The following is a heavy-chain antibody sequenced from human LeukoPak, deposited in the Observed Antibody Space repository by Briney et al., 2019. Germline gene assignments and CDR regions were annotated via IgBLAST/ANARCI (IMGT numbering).Heavy chain of an antibody. Sequence: GESLKISCKGSGYSFTNYWIGWVRQVPGKGLEWMGIIHPGDSDTRYSPSFQGQVTISADKSISTAYLQWSSLKASDTAMYYCARQYSSSLNWFDPWGQGTLVTVSS. D-gene: IGHD6-13*01. J-gene: IGHJ5*02. CDR2: IHPGDSDT. CDR1: GYSFTNYW. CDR3: ARQYSSSLNWFDP. V-gene: IGHV5-51*01.